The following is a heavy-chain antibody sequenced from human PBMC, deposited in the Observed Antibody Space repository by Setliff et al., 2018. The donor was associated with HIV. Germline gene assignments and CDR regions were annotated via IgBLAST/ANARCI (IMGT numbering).Heavy chain of an antibody. CDR1: GGSFSSYY. CDR2: IYNSGTT. D-gene: IGHD3-10*01. J-gene: IGHJ5*02. CDR3: ARDRHSSGLGSYGP. V-gene: IGHV4-4*07. Sequence: ETLSLTCTISGGSFSSYYWSWIRQPAGRGLEWIGHIYNSGTTNYNPSLKSRVTMSVDTSTNQFSLKLTSVTAADTAVYYCARDRHSSGLGSYGPWGPGILVTV.